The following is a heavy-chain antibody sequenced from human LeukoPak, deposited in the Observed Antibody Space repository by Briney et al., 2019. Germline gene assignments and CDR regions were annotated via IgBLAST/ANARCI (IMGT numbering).Heavy chain of an antibody. J-gene: IGHJ4*02. CDR3: ASDTSGYYQFDY. CDR2: IYYSGST. CDR1: GGSISSSSYY. Sequence: SETLSLTCTVSGGSISSSSYYWGWIRQPPGKGLEWIGSIYYSGSTYYNPSLKSRVTISVDTSKNQFSLNLTSVTAADTAVYYCASDTSGYYQFDYWGQGILVTVSS. V-gene: IGHV4-39*07. D-gene: IGHD3-22*01.